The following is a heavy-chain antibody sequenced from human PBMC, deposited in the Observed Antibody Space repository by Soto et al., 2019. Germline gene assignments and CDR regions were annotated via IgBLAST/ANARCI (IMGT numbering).Heavy chain of an antibody. J-gene: IGHJ3*02. D-gene: IGHD5-18*01. CDR2: IRSKAYGGTT. V-gene: IGHV3-49*04. CDR3: TRDQGYSYGYNAFDI. Sequence: PGGSLRLSCTASGFTFGDYAMSWVRQAPGKGLEWVGFIRSKAYGGTTEYAASVKGRFTISRDDSKSIAYLQMNSLKTEDTAVHYCTRDQGYSYGYNAFDIWGQGTMVTVSS. CDR1: GFTFGDYA.